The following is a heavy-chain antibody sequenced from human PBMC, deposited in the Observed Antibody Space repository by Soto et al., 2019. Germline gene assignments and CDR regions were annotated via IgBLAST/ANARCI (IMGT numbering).Heavy chain of an antibody. V-gene: IGHV1-69*01. Sequence: QVQLVQSGAEVKKPGSSVKVSCKASGGTFSSYAISWVRQAPGQGLEWMGGIIPIFGTATYAQKFQGRVTITADESTSTAYMELSSLRSEDTAVYYWARGHQDIVVIPATTEWFDPWGQGPLVTVSS. D-gene: IGHD2-2*01. CDR1: GGTFSSYA. CDR2: IIPIFGTA. J-gene: IGHJ5*02. CDR3: ARGHQDIVVIPATTEWFDP.